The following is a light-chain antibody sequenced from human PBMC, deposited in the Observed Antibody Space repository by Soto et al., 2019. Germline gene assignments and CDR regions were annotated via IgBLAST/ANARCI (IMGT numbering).Light chain of an antibody. CDR2: DVS. CDR1: SSDVGGFNF. CDR3: SSYTTSSTIV. Sequence: QSVLTQPASVSGSPGQSITISCTGTSSDVGGFNFVSWYQQPPGKAPKLMIYDVSHWPSGVSNRFSGSKSGNTASLTISGLQAEDEGDYYCSSYTTSSTIVFGTGTKVTVL. J-gene: IGLJ1*01. V-gene: IGLV2-14*01.